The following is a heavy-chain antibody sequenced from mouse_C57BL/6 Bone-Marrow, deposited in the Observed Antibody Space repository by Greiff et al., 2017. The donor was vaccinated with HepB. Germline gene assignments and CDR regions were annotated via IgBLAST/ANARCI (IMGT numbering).Heavy chain of an antibody. J-gene: IGHJ1*03. CDR2: INPGSGGT. D-gene: IGHD1-1*01. CDR1: GYAFTNYL. CDR3: ARKSPYYYYGSSYVYFDV. Sequence: VQLQESGAELVRPGTSVKVSCKASGYAFTNYLIEWVKQRPGQGLEWIGVINPGSGGTNYNEKFKGKATLTADKSSSTAYMQLSSLTSEDSAVYFCARKSPYYYYGSSYVYFDVWGTGTTVTVSS. V-gene: IGHV1-54*01.